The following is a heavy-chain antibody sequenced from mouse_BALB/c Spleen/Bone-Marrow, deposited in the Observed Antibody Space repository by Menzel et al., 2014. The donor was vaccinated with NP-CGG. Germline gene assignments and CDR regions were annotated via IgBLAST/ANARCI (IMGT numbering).Heavy chain of an antibody. CDR1: GYTFTSYW. Sequence: VNLMDSGAELAKPVASVKLSCKASGYTFTSYWMHWVKQRPGQGLEWIGEINPSNGRTNYNEKFKSKATLTVDKSSSTAYMQPSSLTSEDSEVYYCAREGPLDYWGQGTTLTVSS. J-gene: IGHJ2*01. V-gene: IGHV1S81*02. CDR3: AREGPLDY. CDR2: INPSNGRT. D-gene: IGHD6-1*01.